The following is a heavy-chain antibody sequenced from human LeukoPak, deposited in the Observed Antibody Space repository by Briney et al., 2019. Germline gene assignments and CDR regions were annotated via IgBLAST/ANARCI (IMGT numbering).Heavy chain of an antibody. CDR3: VRADYYGSGNYYTSDY. CDR2: IRSSSSTM. J-gene: IGHJ4*02. Sequence: PGGSLRLSCAASGFTFSSYSMNWVRQAPGKGLEWVSYIRSSSSTMYYADSVKGRFTISRDNAKNSLYLQMNSLRAEDTAVYYCVRADYYGSGNYYTSDYWGQGTLVTVSS. CDR1: GFTFSSYS. D-gene: IGHD3-10*01. V-gene: IGHV3-48*01.